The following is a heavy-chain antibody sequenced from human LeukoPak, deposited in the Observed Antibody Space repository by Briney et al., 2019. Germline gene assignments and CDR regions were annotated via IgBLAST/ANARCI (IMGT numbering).Heavy chain of an antibody. CDR2: VSTAGSFI. J-gene: IGHJ4*02. D-gene: IGHD3-10*01. CDR3: ARDYYGSRWMDY. CDR1: GFAFGTYS. V-gene: IGHV3-21*04. Sequence: GGSLRLSCAASGFAFGTYSMNWVRQAPGKGLEWVSSVSTAGSFIYYADSVKGRFTISRDNAQNSLFLQMRSLRAEDTALYYCARDYYGSRWMDYWGQGTLVTVSS.